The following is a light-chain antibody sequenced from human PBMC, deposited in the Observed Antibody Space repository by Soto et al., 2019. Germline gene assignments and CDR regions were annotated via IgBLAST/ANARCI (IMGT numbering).Light chain of an antibody. V-gene: IGKV3-11*01. CDR2: DVS. J-gene: IGKJ4*01. CDR1: QSIDIY. Sequence: IVLTQSPATLSLSPGERATLSCRASQSIDIYLEWYQQKPGQAPRPLMYDVSNRATGIPTRFSGSGSGTDFTLTISSLEPEDFAVYYCQQRSNWPPTFGGGTKVEIK. CDR3: QQRSNWPPT.